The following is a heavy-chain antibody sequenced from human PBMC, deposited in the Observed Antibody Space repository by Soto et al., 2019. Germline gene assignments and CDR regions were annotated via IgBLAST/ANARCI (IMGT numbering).Heavy chain of an antibody. D-gene: IGHD3-22*01. V-gene: IGHV3-30-3*01. Sequence: GGSLRLSCAASGFTFSSYAMHWVRQAPGKGLEWVAVISYDGSNKYYADSVKGRFTISRDNSKNTLYLQMNSLRAEDTAVYYCARDYYYDSSGYLTWYFGYWGQGTLVTVSS. CDR1: GFTFSSYA. CDR2: ISYDGSNK. J-gene: IGHJ4*02. CDR3: ARDYYYDSSGYLTWYFGY.